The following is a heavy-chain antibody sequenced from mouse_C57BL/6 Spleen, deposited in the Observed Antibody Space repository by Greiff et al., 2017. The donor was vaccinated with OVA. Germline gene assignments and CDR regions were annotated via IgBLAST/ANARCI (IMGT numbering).Heavy chain of an antibody. CDR3: TSTVVARGYAMDY. Sequence: VQLQQSGAELVRPGASVKLSCTASGFNIKDYYMPWVKQRPEQGLEWIGRIDPEDGDTEYAPKFQGKATMTADTSSNTAYLQLSSLTSEDTAVYYCTSTVVARGYAMDYWGQGTSVTVSS. V-gene: IGHV14-1*01. D-gene: IGHD1-1*01. J-gene: IGHJ4*01. CDR2: IDPEDGDT. CDR1: GFNIKDYY.